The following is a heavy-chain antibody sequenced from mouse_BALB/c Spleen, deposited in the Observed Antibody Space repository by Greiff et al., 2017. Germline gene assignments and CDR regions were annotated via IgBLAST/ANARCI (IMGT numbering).Heavy chain of an antibody. CDR3: ARGGYGSSYYYAMDY. CDR2: ISTYYGDA. V-gene: IGHV1S137*01. Sequence: QVQLKESGAELVRPGVSVKISCKGSGYTFTDYAMHWVKQSHAKSLEWIGVISTYYGDASYNQKFKGKATMTVDKSSSTAYMELARLTSEDSAIYYCARGGYGSSYYYAMDYWGQGTSVTVSS. D-gene: IGHD1-1*01. J-gene: IGHJ4*01. CDR1: GYTFTDYA.